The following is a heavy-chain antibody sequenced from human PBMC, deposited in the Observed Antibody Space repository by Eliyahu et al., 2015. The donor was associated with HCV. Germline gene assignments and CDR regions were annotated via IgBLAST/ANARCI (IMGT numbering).Heavy chain of an antibody. J-gene: IGHJ4*02. D-gene: IGHD6-13*01. CDR3: ARQTTGAGQWSWDY. V-gene: IGHV4-39*01. CDR2: VHYPGTT. Sequence: QLQLQESGPGLVKPSETLSXTCAVSGASXTTXFWGWXRQPPGKGLEWIATVHYPGTTFYSPSLKSRATVFVDTSKNHFSLKLDSVTATDTALYYCARQTTGAGQWSWDYWGQGTLVTVSS. CDR1: GASXTTXF.